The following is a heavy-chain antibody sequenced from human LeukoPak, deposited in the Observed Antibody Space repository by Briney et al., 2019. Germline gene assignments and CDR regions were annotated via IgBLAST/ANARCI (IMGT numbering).Heavy chain of an antibody. D-gene: IGHD3-3*01. J-gene: IGHJ4*02. V-gene: IGHV4-34*01. Sequence: SETLSLTCAVYGGSLSGYYWSWIRQPPGKGLEWIGEINHSGSTNYNPSLKSRVTISVDTSKNQFSLKLSSVTAADTAVYYCAKSTLGVQERSLDYWGQGTLVTVSS. CDR3: AKSTLGVQERSLDY. CDR1: GGSLSGYY. CDR2: INHSGST.